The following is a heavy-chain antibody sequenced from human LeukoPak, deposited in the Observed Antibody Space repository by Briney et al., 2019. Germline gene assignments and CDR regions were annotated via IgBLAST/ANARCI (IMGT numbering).Heavy chain of an antibody. CDR3: ARGGVTFDY. CDR2: IYYTGST. V-gene: IGHV4-59*01. J-gene: IGHJ4*02. Sequence: SETLSLTCTVSGGSIYSDYWSWIREPPGEGLEWIGYIYYTGSTNYNPSLKSRVTISVDTSKNQFSLKLSSVTAADTAVYYCARGGVTFDYWGQGTLVTVSS. D-gene: IGHD2-21*02. CDR1: GGSIYSDY.